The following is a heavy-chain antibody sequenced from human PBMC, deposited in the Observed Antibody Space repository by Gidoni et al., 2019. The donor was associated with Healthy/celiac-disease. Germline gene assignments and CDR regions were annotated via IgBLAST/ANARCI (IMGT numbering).Heavy chain of an antibody. CDR3: ALTGGPIVVVPAAKTGPFDY. V-gene: IGHV3-7*05. J-gene: IGHJ4*02. Sequence: EVQLVESGGGLVQPGGSLRLTCDASGFNVSSYWMSWVRQASGKGLEWVANIKQDGSEKYYLDSVKGRFTISRDNAKNSLYLQMNSLRAEDTAVYYCALTGGPIVVVPAAKTGPFDYWGQGTLVTVSS. D-gene: IGHD2-2*01. CDR1: GFNVSSYW. CDR2: IKQDGSEK.